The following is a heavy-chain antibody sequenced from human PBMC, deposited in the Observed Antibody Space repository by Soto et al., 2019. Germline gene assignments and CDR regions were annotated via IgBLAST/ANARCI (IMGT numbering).Heavy chain of an antibody. Sequence: QVQLVQSGAEVKKPGASVKVSCKASGYTFTSYAMHWVRQAPGQRLEWMGWINAGNGNTKYSQKFQGRVTITRDTSASTAYMELSSLRSEDTAVYYCARKAGYAGSGRYYQPFDYWGQGTLVTVST. J-gene: IGHJ4*02. D-gene: IGHD3-10*01. CDR3: ARKAGYAGSGRYYQPFDY. V-gene: IGHV1-3*01. CDR2: INAGNGNT. CDR1: GYTFTSYA.